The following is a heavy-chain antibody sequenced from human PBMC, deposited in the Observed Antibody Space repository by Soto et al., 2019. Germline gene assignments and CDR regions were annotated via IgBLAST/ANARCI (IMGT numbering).Heavy chain of an antibody. V-gene: IGHV1-3*01. Sequence: GTSVKVSCKAPGETFTSYALRWVHQAPGQRLEWMGWINAGNGNTKYSQKFQGRVTITRDTSASTAYMELSSLRSEDTAVYYCARAFIGYYYGMDVWGQGTTVTVSS. CDR2: INAGNGNT. CDR3: ARAFIGYYYGMDV. CDR1: GETFTSYA. J-gene: IGHJ6*02.